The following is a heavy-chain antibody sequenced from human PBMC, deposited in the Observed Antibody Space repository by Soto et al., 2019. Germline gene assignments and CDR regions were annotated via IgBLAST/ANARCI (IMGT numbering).Heavy chain of an antibody. Sequence: SETLSLTCAVSGGSISSSNWWSWVRQTPGKGLEWIGEIYHSGSTNYNPSLKSRVTISVDKSKNQFSLKLSSVTAADTAVYYCARGEYYYGSGSYSDAFDIWGQGTMVT. CDR2: IYHSGST. CDR1: GGSISSSNW. D-gene: IGHD3-10*01. CDR3: ARGEYYYGSGSYSDAFDI. V-gene: IGHV4-4*02. J-gene: IGHJ3*02.